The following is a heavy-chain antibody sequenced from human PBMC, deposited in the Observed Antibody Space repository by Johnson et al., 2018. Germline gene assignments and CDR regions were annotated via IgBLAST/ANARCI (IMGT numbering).Heavy chain of an antibody. CDR1: GFTFSTYG. CDR2: ISFDGSNK. CDR3: AKALYDSGGVDAFDI. J-gene: IGHJ3*02. V-gene: IGHV3-30*18. Sequence: QVQLVESGGGVVQPGRSLRLSCAASGFTFSTYGMHWVRQAPGKGLEWLSVISFDGSNKNYVDSVKGRFTISRDNSKNTLYLQMTSLRAEDTAVYYCAKALYDSGGVDAFDIWGQGTMVTVSS. D-gene: IGHD3-22*01.